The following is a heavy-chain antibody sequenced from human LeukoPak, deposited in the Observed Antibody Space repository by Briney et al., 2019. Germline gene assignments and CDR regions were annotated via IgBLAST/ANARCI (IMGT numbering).Heavy chain of an antibody. D-gene: IGHD6-13*01. CDR3: ARDPGGAAAGSFDY. V-gene: IGHV3-21*01. Sequence: GGSLRLSCAASGFTFRVCSMNWVRQAPGKGLEWVSSISSSSSYIYYADSVKGRFTISRDNAKNSLYLQMNSLRAGDTAVYYCARDPGGAAAGSFDYWGQGTLVTVSS. J-gene: IGHJ4*02. CDR2: ISSSSSYI. CDR1: GFTFRVCS.